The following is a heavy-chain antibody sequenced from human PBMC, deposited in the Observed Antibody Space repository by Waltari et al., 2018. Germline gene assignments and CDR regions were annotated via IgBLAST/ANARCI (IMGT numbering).Heavy chain of an antibody. CDR3: AVGAARPLGAYYYYGMDV. CDR2: FDPEDGET. Sequence: QVQLVQSGAEVKKPGASVKVSCKVSGYTLTELSMHGVRQAPGKGLEWMGGFDPEDGETIYAQKFQGRVTMTEDTSTDTAYMELSSLRSEDTAVYYCAVGAARPLGAYYYYGMDVWGQGTTVTVSS. CDR1: GYTLTELS. V-gene: IGHV1-24*01. D-gene: IGHD6-6*01. J-gene: IGHJ6*02.